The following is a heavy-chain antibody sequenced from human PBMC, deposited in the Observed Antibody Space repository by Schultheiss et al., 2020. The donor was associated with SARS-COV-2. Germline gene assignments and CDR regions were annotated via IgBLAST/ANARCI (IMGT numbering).Heavy chain of an antibody. J-gene: IGHJ4*02. Sequence: SETLSLTCTVSGGSISSYYWSWIRQPPGKGLEWIGEINHSGSTNYNPSLKSRVTISVDTSKNQFSLKLSSVTAADTAVYYCARHPLNYWGQGTLVTVSS. CDR1: GGSISSYY. CDR3: ARHPLNY. CDR2: INHSGST. V-gene: IGHV4-34*01.